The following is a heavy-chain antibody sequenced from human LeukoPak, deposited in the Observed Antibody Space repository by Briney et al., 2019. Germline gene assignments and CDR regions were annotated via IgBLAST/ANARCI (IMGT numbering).Heavy chain of an antibody. J-gene: IGHJ3*02. V-gene: IGHV4-34*01. CDR3: ARLVGAMIVADRNAFDI. D-gene: IGHD3-22*01. CDR1: GGSFSGYY. Sequence: NPSETLSLTCAVYGGSFSGYYWSWIRQPPGKGLEWIGEINHSGSTNYNPSLKSRVTISVDTSKNQFSLKLSSVTAADTAVYYCARLVGAMIVADRNAFDIWGQGTMVTVSS. CDR2: INHSGST.